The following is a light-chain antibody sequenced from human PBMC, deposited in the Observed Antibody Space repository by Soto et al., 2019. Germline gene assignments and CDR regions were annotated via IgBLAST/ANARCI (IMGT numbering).Light chain of an antibody. CDR2: EVT. CDR1: SNDIGGYNY. J-gene: IGLJ2*01. CDR3: SSYTTSSIPV. V-gene: IGLV2-14*03. Sequence: QSVLTQPASVSGSPGQSITFSCTGTSNDIGGYNYVTWYQQFPGKAPKLLIYEVTHRPSGVSDRFSGSKSGNTASLTISGLQADDEADYYCSSYTTSSIPVFGGGTKVTVL.